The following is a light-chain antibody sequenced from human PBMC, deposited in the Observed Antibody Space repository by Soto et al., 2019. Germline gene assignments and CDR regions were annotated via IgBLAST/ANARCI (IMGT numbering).Light chain of an antibody. J-gene: IGKJ5*01. CDR1: QSISSW. CDR3: QQHNSFSIT. Sequence: DIQMTQSPSTLSESVGDRFTITCRASQSISSWLAWYQQKQGKXPKXXIYKASSLESGVPSRFSGSGSGTELTITINSLQADDFETYYGQQHNSFSITFGQGTRLEI. V-gene: IGKV1-5*03. CDR2: KAS.